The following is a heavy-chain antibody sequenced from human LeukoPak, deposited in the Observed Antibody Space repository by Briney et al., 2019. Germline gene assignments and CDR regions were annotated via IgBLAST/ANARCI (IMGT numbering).Heavy chain of an antibody. D-gene: IGHD6-13*01. V-gene: IGHV3-23*01. CDR3: AKDPYSSAWFSRDWFDP. CDR2: ISGNGGYT. CDR1: GFTFSSYA. Sequence: GGSLRLSCAASGFTFSSYAMSWVRQAPGKGLEWASAISGNGGYTYYADSVKGRFTISRDNSKNTLCLQMNSLRAEDTAVYYCAKDPYSSAWFSRDWFDPWGQGTLVTVSS. J-gene: IGHJ5*02.